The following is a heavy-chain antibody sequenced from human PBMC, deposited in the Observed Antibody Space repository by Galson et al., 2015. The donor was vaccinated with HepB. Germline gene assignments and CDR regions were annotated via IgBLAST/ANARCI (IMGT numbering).Heavy chain of an antibody. D-gene: IGHD6-25*01. CDR1: GFTFSDYY. CDR2: ISLSSTTI. CDR3: ARAALGWIDP. Sequence: SLRLSRAASGFTFSDYYMSWIRQAPGKGLEWVSYISLSSTTIYYADSVKGRFTTSRDNAKNSLYLQMNGLRVEDTAVYYCARAALGWIDPWGQGTLVTVSS. J-gene: IGHJ5*02. V-gene: IGHV3-11*01.